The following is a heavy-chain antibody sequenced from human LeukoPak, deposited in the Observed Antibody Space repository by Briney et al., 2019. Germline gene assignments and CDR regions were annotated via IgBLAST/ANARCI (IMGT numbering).Heavy chain of an antibody. Sequence: GGSLRLSCGTSGFTFSDYWMTWVRQAPGKGLEWVANIKQDGSLKFYVGSVKGRFTISRDNAKNTLYLQMNTLRAEDTAVYYCAKDKWWGASDHWGQGSLVTVSS. J-gene: IGHJ4*02. D-gene: IGHD2-8*01. CDR2: IKQDGSLK. CDR1: GFTFSDYW. CDR3: AKDKWWGASDH. V-gene: IGHV3-7*01.